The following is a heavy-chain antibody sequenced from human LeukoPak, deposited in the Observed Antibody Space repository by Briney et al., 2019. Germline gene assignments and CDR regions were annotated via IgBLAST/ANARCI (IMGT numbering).Heavy chain of an antibody. V-gene: IGHV3-7*01. J-gene: IGHJ3*02. CDR3: ARVAGEASGYHPFDI. D-gene: IGHD3-22*01. Sequence: GGSLSLSCAASGFIIFKSWMTWVRQAPGKGLEWVAIIKQDASETYYLDSVKGRFTISRDNAKNSIYLHMTRLRVEDTAVYYCARVAGEASGYHPFDIWGQGTMVTVSS. CDR2: IKQDASET. CDR1: GFIIFKSW.